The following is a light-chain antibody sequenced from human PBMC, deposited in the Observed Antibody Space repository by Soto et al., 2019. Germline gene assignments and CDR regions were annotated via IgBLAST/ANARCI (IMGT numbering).Light chain of an antibody. CDR1: SSDVGGYNY. CDR3: SSYTRSVTVF. J-gene: IGLJ2*01. Sequence: QSALTQPASVSGSAGQSITMSCTGTSSDVGGYNYVSWYQQHPGKAPKLMIYDVTNRPSGVSNRFSGSKFGNTASLTISGLQAEDEADYYCSSYTRSVTVFFGGGTKLTVL. V-gene: IGLV2-14*03. CDR2: DVT.